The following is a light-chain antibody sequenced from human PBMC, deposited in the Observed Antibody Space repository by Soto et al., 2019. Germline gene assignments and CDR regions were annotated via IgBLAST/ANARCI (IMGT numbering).Light chain of an antibody. CDR3: QTWGTGIVV. J-gene: IGLJ2*01. CDR2: LNSDGSH. V-gene: IGLV4-69*01. CDR1: SGHSRYA. Sequence: QSVLTQSPSASASLGASVKLTCTLSSGHSRYAIAWHQQQPEKGPRYLMSLNSDGSHSKGDGIPDRFSGSSSGAERYLTISSLQSEDEADYYCQTWGTGIVVFGGGTKVTVL.